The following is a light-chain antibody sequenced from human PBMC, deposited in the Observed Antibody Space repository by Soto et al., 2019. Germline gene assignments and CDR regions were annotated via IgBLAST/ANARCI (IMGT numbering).Light chain of an antibody. J-gene: IGKJ1*01. V-gene: IGKV3-20*01. CDR2: GAS. CDR1: QSFSSNY. CDR3: QQYDNLLWT. Sequence: EIVLTQSPGTLSLSPGERATLSCRASQSFSSNYLAWYQQKPGQAPRLLIYGASSRATGIPDRFSGSGSGTDFTLTISRLEPEDFAVYYCQQYDNLLWTFGQGTKVEIK.